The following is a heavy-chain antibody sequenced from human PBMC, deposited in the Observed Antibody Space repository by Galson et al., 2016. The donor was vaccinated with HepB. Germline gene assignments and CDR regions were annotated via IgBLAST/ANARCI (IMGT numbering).Heavy chain of an antibody. Sequence: SLRLSCAASGFTFSTYIMNWVRQAPGKGLEWVSSISSSSGYIYYADSVKGRFTISRDNAENSLYLQMNSLRAEDTAVYYCARVLRKQLHPGHDYWGQGSLVAVSS. D-gene: IGHD6-13*01. V-gene: IGHV3-21*01. CDR2: ISSSSGYI. CDR1: GFTFSTYI. CDR3: ARVLRKQLHPGHDY. J-gene: IGHJ4*02.